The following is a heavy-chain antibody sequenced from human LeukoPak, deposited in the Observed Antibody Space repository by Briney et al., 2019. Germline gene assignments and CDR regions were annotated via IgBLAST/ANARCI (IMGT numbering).Heavy chain of an antibody. Sequence: GGSLRLSCAASGFTFSSYAMSWVRQAPGKGQEWVSAISGSGGSTYYADSVKGRFTISRDNSKNTLYLQMNSLRAEDTAVYYCTKTITMIVVVKSTFDYWGQGTLVTVSS. CDR1: GFTFSSYA. J-gene: IGHJ4*02. D-gene: IGHD3-22*01. CDR2: ISGSGGST. V-gene: IGHV3-23*01. CDR3: TKTITMIVVVKSTFDY.